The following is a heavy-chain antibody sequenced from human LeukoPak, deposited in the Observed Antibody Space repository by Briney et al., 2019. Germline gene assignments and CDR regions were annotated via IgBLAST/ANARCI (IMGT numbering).Heavy chain of an antibody. J-gene: IGHJ4*02. D-gene: IGHD5-24*01. CDR3: ARERKMATITSHYCDY. Sequence: GGSLRLSCSASGFTFSSYSMNWVRQVPGKGLEWVSYIHNSSSIIYYADSVKGRFTISRDNAKNSLYLQMNSLRAEDTAVYYCARERKMATITSHYCDYWGQGTLVTVSS. V-gene: IGHV3-48*01. CDR2: IHNSSSII. CDR1: GFTFSSYS.